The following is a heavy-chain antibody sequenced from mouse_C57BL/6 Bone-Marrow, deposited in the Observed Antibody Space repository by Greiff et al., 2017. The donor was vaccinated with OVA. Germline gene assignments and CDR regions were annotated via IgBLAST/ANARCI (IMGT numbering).Heavy chain of an antibody. CDR1: GYSFTSYY. CDR2: IYPGSGNT. CDR3: AGFVY. Sequence: QVQLQQSGPELVKPGASVKISCKASGYSFTSYYIHWVKQRPGQGLAWIGWIYPGSGNTKYNEKFKGKATLTADTSSSTAYMQLSSLTSEDSAVYYCAGFVYWGQGTLVTVSA. J-gene: IGHJ3*01. V-gene: IGHV1-66*01.